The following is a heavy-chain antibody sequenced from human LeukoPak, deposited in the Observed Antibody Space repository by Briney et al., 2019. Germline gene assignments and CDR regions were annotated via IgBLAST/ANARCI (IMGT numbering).Heavy chain of an antibody. CDR2: IYYSGST. J-gene: IGHJ3*02. Sequence: SETLSLTCAVSGYSISSGYFWGWIRQPPGKGLEWIGSIYYSGSTYYNPSLKSRVTMSVDTSKNQFSLKLSSVTAADTAVYYCARWGVAATVDAFDIWGQGTMVTVSS. CDR1: GYSISSGYF. V-gene: IGHV4-38-2*01. CDR3: ARWGVAATVDAFDI. D-gene: IGHD2-15*01.